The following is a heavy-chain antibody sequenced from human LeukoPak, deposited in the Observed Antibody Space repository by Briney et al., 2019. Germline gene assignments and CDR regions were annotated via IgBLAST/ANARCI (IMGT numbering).Heavy chain of an antibody. CDR2: IYTSGST. D-gene: IGHD2-2*01. CDR1: GGSISSGSYY. J-gene: IGHJ5*02. CDR3: ARDGVGYCSSTSCYLKPRKYNWFDP. V-gene: IGHV4-61*02. Sequence: SQTLSLTCTVSGGSISSGSYYWSWIRQPAGKGLEWIGRIYTSGSTNYNPSLKSRVTISVDTSKNQFSLKLSSVTAADTAVYYCARDGVGYCSSTSCYLKPRKYNWFDPWGQGTLVTVSS.